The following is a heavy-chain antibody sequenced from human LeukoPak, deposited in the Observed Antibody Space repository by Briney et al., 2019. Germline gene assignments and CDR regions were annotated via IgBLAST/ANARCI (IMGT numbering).Heavy chain of an antibody. CDR3: ARAAGESWYLDY. CDR1: GFTFSSYA. Sequence: GRSLRLSCAASGFTFSSYAMHWVRQAPGKGLEWVAVISYDGSNKYYADSVKGRFTISRDNSKNTLYLQMNSLRAEDTAVYYCARAAGESWYLDYWGEGTLVTVSS. J-gene: IGHJ4*02. V-gene: IGHV3-30-3*01. D-gene: IGHD6-13*01. CDR2: ISYDGSNK.